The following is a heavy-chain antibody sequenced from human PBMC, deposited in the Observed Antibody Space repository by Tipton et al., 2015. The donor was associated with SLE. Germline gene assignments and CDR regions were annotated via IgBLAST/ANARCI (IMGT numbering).Heavy chain of an antibody. CDR1: GFTFDDYA. CDR2: ISWNSGSI. V-gene: IGHV3-9*01. D-gene: IGHD3-16*02. J-gene: IGHJ4*02. Sequence: SLRLSCAASGFTFDDYAMHWVRQTPGKGLEWVSHISWNSGSIGYADSVKGRFTISRDNSKNTLYLQMNSLRAEDTAVYYCAKQYYDYIWGSYRPHFDYWGQGTLVTVSS. CDR3: AKQYYDYIWGSYRPHFDY.